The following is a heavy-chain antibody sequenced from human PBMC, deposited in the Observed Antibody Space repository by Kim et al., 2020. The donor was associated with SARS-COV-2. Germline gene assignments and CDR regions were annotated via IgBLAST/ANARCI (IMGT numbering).Heavy chain of an antibody. CDR3: ARESRYSYSGYYYGMDV. D-gene: IGHD5-18*01. J-gene: IGHJ6*02. V-gene: IGHV3-74*01. Sequence: VKGRFTISRDNAKNTLYLKMNSLRAEDTAVYYCARESRYSYSGYYYGMDVWGQGTTVTVSS.